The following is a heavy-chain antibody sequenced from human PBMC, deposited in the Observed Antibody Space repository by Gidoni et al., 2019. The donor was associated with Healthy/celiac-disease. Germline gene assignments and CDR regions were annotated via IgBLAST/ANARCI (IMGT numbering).Heavy chain of an antibody. D-gene: IGHD3-22*01. CDR1: GGSISSYY. Sequence: QVQLQESGPGLVKPSETLSLTCTVSGGSISSYYWNWIRQPPGKGLEWIGYTYYSGSTNYNPSLKSRLTISVHTSKNQFSLKLSSVTAADTAVYYCARESRSYFDSSGYYSRSWYFDLWGRGTLVTVSS. CDR2: TYYSGST. V-gene: IGHV4-59*01. CDR3: ARESRSYFDSSGYYSRSWYFDL. J-gene: IGHJ2*01.